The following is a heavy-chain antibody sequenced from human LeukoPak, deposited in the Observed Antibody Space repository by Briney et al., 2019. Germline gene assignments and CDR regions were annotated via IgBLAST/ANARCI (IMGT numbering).Heavy chain of an antibody. CDR2: IYYSGST. CDR1: GGSISSSSYY. D-gene: IGHD3-22*01. CDR3: ARDPGYYYDSSGPYFDY. V-gene: IGHV4-39*07. J-gene: IGHJ4*02. Sequence: SETLSLTCTVSGGSISSSSYYWGWIRQPPGKGLEWIGSIYYSGSTYYNPSLKSRVTISVDTSKNQFSLKLSSVTAADTAVYYCARDPGYYYDSSGPYFDYWGQGTLVTVSS.